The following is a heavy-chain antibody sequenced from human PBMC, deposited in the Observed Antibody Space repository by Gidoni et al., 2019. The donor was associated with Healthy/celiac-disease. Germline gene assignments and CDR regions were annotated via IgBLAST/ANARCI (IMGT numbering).Heavy chain of an antibody. D-gene: IGHD3-10*01. V-gene: IGHV3-15*01. CDR2: IKSKTDGGTT. CDR3: TTVSEFYGSGMKYYYYGMDV. J-gene: IGHJ6*02. Sequence: EVQLVESGGGLVKPGGSLRLSCAASGFTFSNAWMRWVRQAPGKGLEWVGRIKSKTDGGTTDYAAPVKGRFTISRDDSKNTLYLQMNSLKTEDTAVYYCTTVSEFYGSGMKYYYYGMDVWGQGTTVTVSS. CDR1: GFTFSNAW.